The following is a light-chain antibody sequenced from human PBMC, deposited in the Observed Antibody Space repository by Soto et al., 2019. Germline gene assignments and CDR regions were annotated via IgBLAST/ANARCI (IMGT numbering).Light chain of an antibody. CDR2: TGS. Sequence: DIQMTQSPSSVSASVGDRVTITCRASQAIDSWLAWYQQKPGEAPKLLIFTGSLLHSGVPPRFSGSGSETDFTLTISSLQPEYFATYYCQQTLSFPPTFGQGTKV. J-gene: IGKJ1*01. CDR3: QQTLSFPPT. V-gene: IGKV1-12*01. CDR1: QAIDSW.